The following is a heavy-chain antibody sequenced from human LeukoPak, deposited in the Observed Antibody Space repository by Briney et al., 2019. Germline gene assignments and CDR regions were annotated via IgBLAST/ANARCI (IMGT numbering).Heavy chain of an antibody. D-gene: IGHD4-11*01. V-gene: IGHV1-3*01. J-gene: IGHJ3*02. CDR2: INAGNGNT. CDR3: ARVHDYLDAFDI. Sequence: MGWINAGNGNTKYSQKFQGRVTITRDTSASTAYMGLSSLRSEDTAVYYCARVHDYLDAFDIWGQGTMVTVSS.